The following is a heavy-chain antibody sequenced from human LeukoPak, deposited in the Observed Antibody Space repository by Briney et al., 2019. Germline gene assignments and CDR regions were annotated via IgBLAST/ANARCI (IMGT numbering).Heavy chain of an antibody. Sequence: GGSLRLSCVGSGFNFSDYYMSWIRQAPGKGLEWISYRSPNDVNRYYVDAVKGRFTVSRDNAKNSLFLQMKSLRVEDTAVYYCAGSGSPGDYWGQGTLVTVSS. V-gene: IGHV3-11*01. J-gene: IGHJ4*02. D-gene: IGHD3-10*01. CDR1: GFNFSDYY. CDR2: RSPNDVNR. CDR3: AGSGSPGDY.